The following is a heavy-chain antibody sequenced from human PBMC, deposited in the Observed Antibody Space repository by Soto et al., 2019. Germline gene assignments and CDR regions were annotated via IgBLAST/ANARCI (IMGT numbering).Heavy chain of an antibody. V-gene: IGHV3-23*01. Sequence: EVQLLESGENLVQPGGSLRLSYAASGFTFSSYGMSWVRQAPGKGLEWVSGISGSGGSTYYADSVKGRFTISRDNSKNTLYLQMNSLRAEDTAIYYCAKDPMVRGLGHRYGMDVWGQGTTVTVSS. J-gene: IGHJ6*02. D-gene: IGHD3-10*01. CDR1: GFTFSSYG. CDR3: AKDPMVRGLGHRYGMDV. CDR2: ISGSGGST.